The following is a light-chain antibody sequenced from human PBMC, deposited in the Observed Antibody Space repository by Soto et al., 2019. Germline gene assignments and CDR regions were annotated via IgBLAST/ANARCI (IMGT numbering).Light chain of an antibody. Sequence: QLVLTQPPSASGTPGQRVTISCSGSNSNIGTNSMNWYQQLPGTAPKLLIHSNNQRPSGVPDRFSGSKSGTSASLAISGLQSEDEADYYCAAWDGSLNGWVFGGGTQLTVL. V-gene: IGLV1-44*01. CDR1: NSNIGTNS. J-gene: IGLJ3*02. CDR3: AAWDGSLNGWV. CDR2: SNN.